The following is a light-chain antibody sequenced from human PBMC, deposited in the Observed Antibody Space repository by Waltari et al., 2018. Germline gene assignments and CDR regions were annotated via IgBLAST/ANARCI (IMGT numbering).Light chain of an antibody. CDR1: TLGYKC. V-gene: IGLV3-1*01. J-gene: IGLJ2*01. Sequence: SYELIQLPSVSVSPGQTARITCSGDTLGYKCTCWYQQKPGKSPVLVIYQNSKRPSWIPERFSASKSGNTATLTISGTQAMDEAVYYCQAWDSNTLIFGGGTYLTVL. CDR2: QNS. CDR3: QAWDSNTLI.